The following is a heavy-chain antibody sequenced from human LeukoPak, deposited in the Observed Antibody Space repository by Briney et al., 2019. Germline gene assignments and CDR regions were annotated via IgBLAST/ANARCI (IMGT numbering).Heavy chain of an antibody. CDR3: ARGEVREIIHYLGMDV. J-gene: IGHJ6*04. V-gene: IGHV3-53*01. CDR2: IYSGGSI. Sequence: PGGSLRLSCAGPGFTAGSYYMSWVRRAPGKGLEWVAVIYSGGSIYYSDSVKGRFTISRDNSKNTLYLQMTSLSVEDTAVYYCARGEVREIIHYLGMDVWGKGTTVTVSS. CDR1: GFTAGSYY. D-gene: IGHD3-10*01.